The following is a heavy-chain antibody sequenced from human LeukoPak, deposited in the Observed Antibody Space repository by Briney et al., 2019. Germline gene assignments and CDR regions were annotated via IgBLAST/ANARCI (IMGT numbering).Heavy chain of an antibody. V-gene: IGHV4-59*06. Sequence: PSETLPLTCTVSGDSVTTYYWSWIRQHPGKGLEWIGYIYYSGSTYYNPSLKSRVTISVDTSKNQFSLKLSSVTAADTAVYYCARGHDSSGYYPSDAFDIWGQGTMVTVSS. CDR2: IYYSGST. D-gene: IGHD3-22*01. CDR3: ARGHDSSGYYPSDAFDI. CDR1: GDSVTTYY. J-gene: IGHJ3*02.